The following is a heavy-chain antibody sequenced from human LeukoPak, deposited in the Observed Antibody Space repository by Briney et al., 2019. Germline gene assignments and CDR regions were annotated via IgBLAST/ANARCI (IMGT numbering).Heavy chain of an antibody. Sequence: SETLSLTCAVYIDSFSNYHWNWIRQSPGKGLEWIGPISHTGSANYNPSLKSRVSISLDTSKNQFSLKLTSVTAADTAIYYCARDLAYSSSPLDYWGQGTLVTVSS. V-gene: IGHV4-34*01. J-gene: IGHJ4*02. CDR1: IDSFSNYH. D-gene: IGHD6-6*01. CDR2: ISHTGSA. CDR3: ARDLAYSSSPLDY.